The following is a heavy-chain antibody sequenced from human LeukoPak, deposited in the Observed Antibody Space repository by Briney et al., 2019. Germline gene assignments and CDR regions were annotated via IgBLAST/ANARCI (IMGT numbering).Heavy chain of an antibody. Sequence: GGSLRLSCAASGFTFSSYSMNWVRRAPGKGLEWVSAISGSGGSTYYADSVKGRFTISRDNSKNTLYLQMNSLRAEDTAVYYCAREESSSSWYFDYWGQGTLVTVSS. J-gene: IGHJ4*02. CDR2: ISGSGGST. CDR1: GFTFSSYS. D-gene: IGHD6-13*01. V-gene: IGHV3-23*01. CDR3: AREESSSSWYFDY.